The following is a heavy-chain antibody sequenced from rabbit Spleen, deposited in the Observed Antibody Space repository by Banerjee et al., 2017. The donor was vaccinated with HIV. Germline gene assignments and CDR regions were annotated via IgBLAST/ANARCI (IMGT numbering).Heavy chain of an antibody. CDR1: GFSFNSGYD. CDR2: IDAGSSSNT. Sequence: QSLEESGGGLVKHGASLTLTCKASGFSFNSGYDMCWVRQAPGKGLEWIACIDAGSSSNTYSATLAKGRFTISKTSSTTVTLQMTSLTAADTATYFCARDTGVIGWNFNLWGQGTLVTVS. V-gene: IGHV1S40*01. J-gene: IGHJ4*01. CDR3: ARDTGVIGWNFNL. D-gene: IGHD7-1*01.